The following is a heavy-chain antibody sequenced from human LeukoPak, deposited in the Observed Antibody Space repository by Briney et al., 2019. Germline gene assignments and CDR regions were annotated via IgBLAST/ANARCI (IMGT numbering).Heavy chain of an antibody. CDR3: ARDGYCSSTSCYGSSWFDP. CDR2: INHSGST. J-gene: IGHJ5*02. V-gene: IGHV4-34*01. CDR1: GGSFSGYY. D-gene: IGHD2-2*03. Sequence: SETLSLTCAVYGGSFSGYYWSWIRQPPGKGLEWIGEINHSGSTNYNPSLKSRVTISVDTSKNQFSLKLSSVTAADTAVYYCARDGYCSSTSCYGSSWFDPWGQGTLVTVSS.